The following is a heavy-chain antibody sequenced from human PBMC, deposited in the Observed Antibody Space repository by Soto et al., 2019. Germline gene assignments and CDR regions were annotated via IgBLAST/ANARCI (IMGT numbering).Heavy chain of an antibody. J-gene: IGHJ4*02. Sequence: GGSLRLSCAASGFTFSSYWMSWVRQAPGKGLEWVANIKQDGSEKYYVDSVKGRFTISRDNAKNSLYLQMNSLRAEDTAVYYCARGSTLYYDSSGYTDYWGQGTLVTVSS. CDR3: ARGSTLYYDSSGYTDY. CDR1: GFTFSSYW. D-gene: IGHD3-22*01. CDR2: IKQDGSEK. V-gene: IGHV3-7*03.